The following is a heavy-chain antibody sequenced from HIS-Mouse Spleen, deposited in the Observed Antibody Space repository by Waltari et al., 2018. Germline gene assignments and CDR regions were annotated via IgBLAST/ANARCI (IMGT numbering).Heavy chain of an antibody. V-gene: IGHV3-30*04. D-gene: IGHD3-9*01. CDR3: ARVTITDWYFDL. J-gene: IGHJ2*01. CDR2: ISYDGSNK. Sequence: QVQLVESGGGVVQPGRSLRLSCAASGFTCSGYAMLWARQAPGKGLEWVAVISYDGSNKYYADSVKGRFTISRDNSKNTLYLQMNSLRAEDTAVYYCARVTITDWYFDLWGRGTLVTVSS. CDR1: GFTCSGYA.